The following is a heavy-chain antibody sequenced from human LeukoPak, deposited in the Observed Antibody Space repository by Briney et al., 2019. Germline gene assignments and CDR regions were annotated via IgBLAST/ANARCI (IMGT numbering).Heavy chain of an antibody. CDR1: GGSFSGYY. CDR2: INHSGST. J-gene: IGHJ4*02. Sequence: PSETLSLTCAVYGGSFSGYYWSWIRQPPGKGLGWIGEINHSGSTNYNPSLKSRVTISVDTSKNQFSLKLSSVTAADTAVYYCARGEKAAGVVVAATGNYYFDYWGQGTLVTVSS. D-gene: IGHD2-15*01. V-gene: IGHV4-34*01. CDR3: ARGEKAAGVVVAATGNYYFDY.